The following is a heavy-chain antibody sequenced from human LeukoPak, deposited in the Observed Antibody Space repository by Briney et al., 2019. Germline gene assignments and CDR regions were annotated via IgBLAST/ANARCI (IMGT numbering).Heavy chain of an antibody. CDR3: TRDRKEKPSLGDAFDI. Sequence: RPGGSLRLSCTASGFTFGDYAMSWVRQAPGKGLEWVGFIRSKAYGGTTEYAASVKGRFTISRDDPKSIAYLQMNSLKTEDTAVYYCTRDRKEKPSLGDAFDIWGQGTMVTVSS. CDR2: IRSKAYGGTT. CDR1: GFTFGDYA. J-gene: IGHJ3*02. V-gene: IGHV3-49*04. D-gene: IGHD6-19*01.